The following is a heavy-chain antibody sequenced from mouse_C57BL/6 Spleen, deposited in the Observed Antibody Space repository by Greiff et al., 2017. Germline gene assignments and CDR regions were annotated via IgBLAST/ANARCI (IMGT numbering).Heavy chain of an antibody. CDR1: GYTFTSYW. CDR3: ARTGDYYGGNDY. Sequence: QVQLQQPGAELVKPGASVKMSCKASGYTFTSYWITWVKQRPGQGLEWIGDIYPGSGSTNYNEKFKGKATLTVDTSSSTAYMQLSSLTSEDSAVYYCARTGDYYGGNDYWGQGTTLTVSS. D-gene: IGHD1-1*01. CDR2: IYPGSGST. J-gene: IGHJ2*01. V-gene: IGHV1-55*01.